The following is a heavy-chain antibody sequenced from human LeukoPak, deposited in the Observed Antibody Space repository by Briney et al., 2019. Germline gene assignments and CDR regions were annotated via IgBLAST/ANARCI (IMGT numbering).Heavy chain of an antibody. CDR2: IKSDGTT. V-gene: IGHV3-74*01. CDR3: ARAPSEVGGYYPEDFRH. CDR1: GFTFIRYW. Sequence: GGSLRLSCEASGFTFIRYWMHWVRQAPGKGLVWVSRIKSDGTTNYADSVKGRFTISRDNAKNTVSLQMDSLRAEDTGVYYCARAPSEVGGYYPEDFRHWGQGTLVTVSS. J-gene: IGHJ1*01. D-gene: IGHD3-22*01.